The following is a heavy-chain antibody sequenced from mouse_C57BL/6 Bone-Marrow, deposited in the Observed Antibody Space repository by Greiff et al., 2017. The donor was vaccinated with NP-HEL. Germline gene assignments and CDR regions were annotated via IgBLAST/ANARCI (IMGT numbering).Heavy chain of an antibody. Sequence: VKLVESGAELARPGASVKLSCKASGYTFTSYGISWVKQRPGQGLEWIGEIYPRSGNTYYNEKFKGKATLTADKSSSTAYMELRSLTSEDSAVYFCARWITVVDTVDYWGQGTSVTVSS. D-gene: IGHD1-1*01. J-gene: IGHJ4*01. V-gene: IGHV1-81*01. CDR2: IYPRSGNT. CDR3: ARWITVVDTVDY. CDR1: GYTFTSYG.